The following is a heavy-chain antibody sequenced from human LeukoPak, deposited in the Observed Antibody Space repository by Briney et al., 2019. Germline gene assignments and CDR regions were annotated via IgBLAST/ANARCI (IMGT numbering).Heavy chain of an antibody. J-gene: IGHJ1*01. CDR2: IHPSGST. CDR3: ARGEDAAKTHI. Sequence: SETLSLTCAVYGGSSSGHYRSWIRQPPGKGLEWIGEIHPSGSTYYNPSLESRVAISVDTSKNQLSLKLSSVTAADTAVYYCARGEDAAKTHIWGQGSLVTVSS. V-gene: IGHV4-34*01. D-gene: IGHD5-18*01. CDR1: GGSSSGHY.